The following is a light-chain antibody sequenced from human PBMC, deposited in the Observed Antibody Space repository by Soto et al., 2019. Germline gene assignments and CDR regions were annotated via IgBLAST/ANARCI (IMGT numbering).Light chain of an antibody. CDR2: QIS. CDR1: QSLVYSDGNTY. J-gene: IGKJ1*01. V-gene: IGKV2-24*01. Sequence: DIVLTQTPLSSPVTLGQPASISCRSSQSLVYSDGNTYLSWLQQRPGQPPRLRIYQISNRFSGVPDRFSGSGAGTDFALNISIVEAEDVWVYSYVQFSHFPRAFGQGANVQIK. CDR3: VQFSHFPRA.